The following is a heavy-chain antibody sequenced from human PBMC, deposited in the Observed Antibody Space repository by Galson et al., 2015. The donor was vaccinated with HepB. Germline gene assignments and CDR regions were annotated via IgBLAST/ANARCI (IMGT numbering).Heavy chain of an antibody. CDR2: IWYDGSNK. CDR3: TRGFPYYNNELNDY. D-gene: IGHD3-22*01. CDR1: GFTFSSYG. Sequence: SLRLSCAASGFTFSSYGMHWVRQAPGKGLEWVALIWYDGSNKYHADSVKGRFTISRDNARNSLFLQLNGLRAEDTAVYYCTRGFPYYNNELNDYWGQGTLVTVSS. J-gene: IGHJ4*02. V-gene: IGHV3-33*01.